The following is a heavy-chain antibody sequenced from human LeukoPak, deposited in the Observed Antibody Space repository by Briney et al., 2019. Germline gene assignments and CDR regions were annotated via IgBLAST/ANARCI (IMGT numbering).Heavy chain of an antibody. Sequence: SETLSLTCAVYGGSFSGYYWSWIRQPPGKGLEWIGEINHSGSTNYNPSLKSRVTISVDTSKNQFSLKLSSVAAADTAVYYCARIELVRGSYGMGVWGKGTTVTVSS. V-gene: IGHV4-34*01. CDR2: INHSGST. D-gene: IGHD3-10*01. CDR1: GGSFSGYY. J-gene: IGHJ6*04. CDR3: ARIELVRGSYGMGV.